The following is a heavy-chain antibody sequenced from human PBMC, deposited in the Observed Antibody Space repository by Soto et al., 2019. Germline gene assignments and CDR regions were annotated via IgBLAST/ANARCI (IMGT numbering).Heavy chain of an antibody. CDR3: AKDTGSSSFRGFDY. CDR1: GFTFSSYG. CDR2: ISYDGSNK. Sequence: GGSLRLSCAASGFTFSSYGMHWVRQAPGKGLEWVAVISYDGSNKYYADSVKGRFTISRDNSKNTLYLQMNSLRAEDTTVYYCAKDTGSSSFRGFDYWGQGTLVTVSS. D-gene: IGHD6-6*01. V-gene: IGHV3-30*18. J-gene: IGHJ4*02.